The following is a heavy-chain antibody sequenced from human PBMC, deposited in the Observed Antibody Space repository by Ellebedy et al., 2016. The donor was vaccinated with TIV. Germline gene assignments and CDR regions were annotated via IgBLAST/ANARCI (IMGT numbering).Heavy chain of an antibody. CDR1: GGSISDSDYY. J-gene: IGHJ4*02. V-gene: IGHV4-39*01. D-gene: IGHD2-21*02. CDR2: IYHSGSI. CDR3: ARTDPWQPIDD. Sequence: MPSETLSLTCTVSGGSISDSDYYWDWIRQPPGKGLEWIGSIYHSGSIYYNPSFKSRVTLSADTSKNQFSLNLRTVTAADTAVYYCARTDPWQPIDDWGQGILVSVSS.